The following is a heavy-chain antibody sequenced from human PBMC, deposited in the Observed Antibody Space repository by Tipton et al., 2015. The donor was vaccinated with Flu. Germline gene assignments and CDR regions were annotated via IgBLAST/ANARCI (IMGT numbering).Heavy chain of an antibody. D-gene: IGHD3-10*01. Sequence: SLRLSCAASGFTFSSYAMHWVRQAPGKGLEWVAVISYDGSNKYYADSVKGRFTISRDNSKNTLYLQMNSLRAEDTAVYYCARDRITMVRGVIIREYYFDYWGQGTLVTVSS. J-gene: IGHJ4*02. CDR2: ISYDGSNK. V-gene: IGHV3-30-3*01. CDR3: ARDRITMVRGVIIREYYFDY. CDR1: GFTFSSYA.